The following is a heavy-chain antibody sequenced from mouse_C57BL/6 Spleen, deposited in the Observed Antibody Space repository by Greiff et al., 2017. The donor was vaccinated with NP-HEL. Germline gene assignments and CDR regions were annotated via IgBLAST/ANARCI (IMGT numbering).Heavy chain of an antibody. D-gene: IGHD1-1*01. V-gene: IGHV1-55*01. CDR3: ARATVPDYFDY. CDR1: GYTFTSYW. J-gene: IGHJ2*01. CDR2: IYPGRGST. Sequence: QVQLKESGAELVKPGASVKMSCKASGYTFTSYWITWVKQRPGPGLEWIGDIYPGRGSTNYNEKFKSKATLTVDTSSSTAYSQLRIRTSEDSADYDCARATVPDYFDYWGQGTTLTVSS.